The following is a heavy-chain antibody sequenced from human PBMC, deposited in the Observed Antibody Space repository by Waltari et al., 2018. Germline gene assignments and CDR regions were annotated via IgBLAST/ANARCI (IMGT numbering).Heavy chain of an antibody. J-gene: IGHJ6*02. CDR2: ISYDGTKT. Sequence: QMQLMESGGGVVKGGRSLRLSCAASGFTFSLYNMLWFRRAPVKGLEWVALISYDGTKTFYADSVKGRFTISRDNSKNTLYLQMNTLRDEDTAVYYCARVGTVTQMYYYYGLDVWGQGTTVSVS. CDR3: ARVGTVTQMYYYYGLDV. D-gene: IGHD4-17*01. V-gene: IGHV3-30*04. CDR1: GFTFSLYN.